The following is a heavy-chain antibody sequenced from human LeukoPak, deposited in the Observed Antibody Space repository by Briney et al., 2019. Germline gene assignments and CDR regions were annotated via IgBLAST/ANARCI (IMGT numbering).Heavy chain of an antibody. Sequence: GSSLRLSCATSGFTFSSYAMSWVRQAPGKGLEWVSVITGSSRYLYYADSVKGRFTISRDNAKNSLYLQMNSLRAEDTAVYYCARVSTAVSLAIDYWGQGTLVTVST. J-gene: IGHJ4*02. CDR1: GFTFSSYA. V-gene: IGHV3-21*06. CDR3: ARVSTAVSLAIDY. CDR2: ITGSSRYL. D-gene: IGHD6-13*01.